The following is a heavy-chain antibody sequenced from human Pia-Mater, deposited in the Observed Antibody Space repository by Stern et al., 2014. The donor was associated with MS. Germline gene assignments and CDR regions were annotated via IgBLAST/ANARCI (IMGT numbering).Heavy chain of an antibody. CDR2: ISYDGNNQ. Sequence: VQLEESGGGVVQPGRSLRLSCATSGFTFSTYAIHWVRQAPGKGLEWVAVISYDGNNQYYADSVKGRFTISRDNSKNTRYLQMNSLTDEDTAVYYCARDPLAGTGAYFDYWGQGALVTVSS. J-gene: IGHJ4*02. CDR1: GFTFSTYA. D-gene: IGHD6-19*01. CDR3: ARDPLAGTGAYFDY. V-gene: IGHV3-30-3*01.